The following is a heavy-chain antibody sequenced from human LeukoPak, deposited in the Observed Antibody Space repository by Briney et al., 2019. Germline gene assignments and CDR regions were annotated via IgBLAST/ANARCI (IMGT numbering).Heavy chain of an antibody. CDR3: AREDRTETGKAVAGLDY. J-gene: IGHJ4*02. CDR1: GFTFSSYW. CDR2: INTDGSST. D-gene: IGHD6-19*01. Sequence: SGGSLRLSCAASGFTFSSYWMHWVRQAPGKGLVWVSRINTDGSSTSYADSVKGRFTISRDNAKNTLYLQMNSLRAEDTAVYYCAREDRTETGKAVAGLDYWGQGTLVTVSS. V-gene: IGHV3-74*01.